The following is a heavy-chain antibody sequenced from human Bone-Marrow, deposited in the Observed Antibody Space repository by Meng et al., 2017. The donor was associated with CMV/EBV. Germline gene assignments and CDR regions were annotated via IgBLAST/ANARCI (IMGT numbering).Heavy chain of an antibody. J-gene: IGHJ4*02. CDR3: ARGATGGYYFDY. CDR2: IKQDGSEK. V-gene: IGHV3-7*03. D-gene: IGHD2-15*01. Sequence: GGSLRLSCAASGFTFSSYWMSWVRQAPGKGLEWVANIKQDGSEKCYVDSVKGRFTISRDNAKNSLYLQMNSLRAEDTALYHCARGATGGYYFDYWGQGTLVTVSS. CDR1: GFTFSSYW.